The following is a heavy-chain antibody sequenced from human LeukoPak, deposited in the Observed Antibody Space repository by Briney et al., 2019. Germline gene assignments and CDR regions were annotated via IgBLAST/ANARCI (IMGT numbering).Heavy chain of an antibody. V-gene: IGHV4-4*07. Sequence: PSETLSLTCTVSGGSISSYYWSWIRQPAGKGLEWIGRIYTSGSTNYNPSLKSRVTISVDTSKNQFSLKLSSVTAADTAVYYCAREGITMVRGPLGYYYYYYMDVWGKGTTVTISS. CDR2: IYTSGST. CDR3: AREGITMVRGPLGYYYYYYMDV. J-gene: IGHJ6*03. CDR1: GGSISSYY. D-gene: IGHD3-10*01.